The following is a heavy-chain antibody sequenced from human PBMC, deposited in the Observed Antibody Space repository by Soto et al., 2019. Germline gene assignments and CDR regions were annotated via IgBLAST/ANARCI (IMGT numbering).Heavy chain of an antibody. CDR3: ARDYARGWCQF. V-gene: IGHV3-30*03. D-gene: IGHD2-8*02. J-gene: IGHJ4*02. CDR1: GFSLSNSG. CDR2: ISFDGDK. Sequence: QVQLVESGGGVVQPGTSLRLSCTASGFSLSNSGMQWVRQTPGKGLEWVALISFDGDKYYVDSVKGRFTISRDNPTNTVYLQMNRLRPEDTAVYYCARDYARGWCQFWGQGTLVTVSS.